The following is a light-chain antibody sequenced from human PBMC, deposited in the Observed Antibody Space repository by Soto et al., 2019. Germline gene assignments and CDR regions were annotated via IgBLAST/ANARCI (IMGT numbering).Light chain of an antibody. V-gene: IGKV3-20*01. Sequence: EIVLTQSPGTLSLSPGERATLSCRASQSVSRYLAWYQQKPGQAPRLLIYGASSRATGIPDRFSTSGSGTDFTLTISRLEPEDFAVYYCQQYGRSPLTFGGGTKVEIK. CDR3: QQYGRSPLT. CDR2: GAS. CDR1: QSVSRY. J-gene: IGKJ4*01.